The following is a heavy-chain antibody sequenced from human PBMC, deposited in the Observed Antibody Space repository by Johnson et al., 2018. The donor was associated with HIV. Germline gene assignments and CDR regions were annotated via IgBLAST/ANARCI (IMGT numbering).Heavy chain of an antibody. D-gene: IGHD1-26*01. V-gene: IGHV3-30*18. Sequence: QVHLVESGGGVVQPGRSLRLSCAASGFTFSSYGMHWVRQAPGKGLEWVAVISYDGSNKYYADSVKGRFTISRDNSKNMLYLQMNSLRAEDTAAYYCAKDSDKWAISGDDAFDIWGQGTMVTVSS. CDR2: ISYDGSNK. CDR3: AKDSDKWAISGDDAFDI. J-gene: IGHJ3*02. CDR1: GFTFSSYG.